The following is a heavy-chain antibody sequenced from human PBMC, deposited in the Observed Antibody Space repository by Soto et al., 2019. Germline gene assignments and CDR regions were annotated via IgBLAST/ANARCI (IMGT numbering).Heavy chain of an antibody. CDR3: AKGRREETFLDY. CDR2: ISYDGSNK. V-gene: IGHV3-30*18. Sequence: GGSLRLSCAASGFTFSSYGMHWVRQAPGKGLEWVAVISYDGSNKYYADSVKGRFTISRDNSKNTLYLQMNSLRAEDTAVYYCAKGRREETFLDYWGQGTLVTVSS. J-gene: IGHJ4*02. D-gene: IGHD3-16*01. CDR1: GFTFSSYG.